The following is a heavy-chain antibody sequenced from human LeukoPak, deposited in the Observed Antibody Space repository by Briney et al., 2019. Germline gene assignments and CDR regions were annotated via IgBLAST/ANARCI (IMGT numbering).Heavy chain of an antibody. D-gene: IGHD6-19*01. CDR1: GGTFSSYA. CDR3: ARGGLEKDSSGRQGNWFDP. Sequence: GASVKVSCKASGGTFSSYAISWVRQAPGQGLEWMGRIIPILGIANYAQKFQGRVTITADKSTSTAYMELSSLRSEDTAVYYCARGGLEKDSSGRQGNWFDPWGQGTLVTVSS. CDR2: IIPILGIA. V-gene: IGHV1-69*04. J-gene: IGHJ5*02.